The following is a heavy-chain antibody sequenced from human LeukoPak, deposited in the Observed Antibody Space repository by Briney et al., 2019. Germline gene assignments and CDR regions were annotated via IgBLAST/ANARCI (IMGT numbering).Heavy chain of an antibody. CDR1: GFTFSSYS. Sequence: GGSLRLSCAASGFTFSSYSMNWVRQAPGEGLEWVSSISSSSSYIYYADSVKGRFTISRDSAKNTLYLQMNSLRAEDTAVYYCARDNGYNGYGTLWYWGQGTLVTVSS. CDR3: ARDNGYNGYGTLWY. D-gene: IGHD5-12*01. V-gene: IGHV3-21*01. CDR2: ISSSSSYI. J-gene: IGHJ4*02.